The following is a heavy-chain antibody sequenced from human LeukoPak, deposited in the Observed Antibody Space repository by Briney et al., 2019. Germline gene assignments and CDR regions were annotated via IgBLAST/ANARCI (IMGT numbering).Heavy chain of an antibody. D-gene: IGHD6-19*01. CDR3: ATEGIAVGG. CDR1: GGSVSSGSYY. Sequence: SETLSLTCTVSGGSVSSGSYYWSWIRQPPGKGLEWIGYIYYSGSTNYGPSLKSRVTISVDTSKNQFSLKLSSVTAADTAVYYCATEGIAVGGWGQGTLVTVSS. J-gene: IGHJ4*02. V-gene: IGHV4-61*01. CDR2: IYYSGST.